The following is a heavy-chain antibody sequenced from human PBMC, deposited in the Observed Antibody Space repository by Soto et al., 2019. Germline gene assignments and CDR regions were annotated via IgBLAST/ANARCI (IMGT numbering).Heavy chain of an antibody. D-gene: IGHD2-15*01. CDR1: GFTFSSYA. V-gene: IGHV3-23*01. CDR2: ITSSGGST. Sequence: EVQLLESGGGLVQPGGSLRLSCAASGFTFSSYAMSWVRQAPGKGLEWVSVITSSGGSTYFEDSVNARFTISRDNSKNTLYLQLNSLRAEDTAIYYCTIGPLIAGDYWGQGTLVTVTS. CDR3: TIGPLIAGDY. J-gene: IGHJ4*02.